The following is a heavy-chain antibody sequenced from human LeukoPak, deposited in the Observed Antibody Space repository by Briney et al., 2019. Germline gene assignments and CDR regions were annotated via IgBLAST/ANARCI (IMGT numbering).Heavy chain of an antibody. CDR2: MYFSGST. V-gene: IGHV4-59*01. J-gene: IGHJ4*02. CDR3: ARSGYDTVTGYSGTPDY. CDR1: SASISGYF. Sequence: PSETLSLTRTVSSASISGYFWSWIRQPPGKGLEWIGHMYFSGSTRYNPSLKSRVTISGDTSKNQFSLRLTSVTAADTAVYYCARSGYDTVTGYSGTPDYWGQGILVTVSS. D-gene: IGHD3-9*01.